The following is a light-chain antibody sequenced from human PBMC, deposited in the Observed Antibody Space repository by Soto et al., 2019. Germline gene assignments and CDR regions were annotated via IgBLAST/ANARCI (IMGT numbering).Light chain of an antibody. CDR1: QDISNY. CDR3: QKYNSALT. Sequence: DIPMTQSPSSLSASVGDRITITCRASQDISNYLAWYQQKPGKVPKLLIYSASTLQSGVPSRFSGSGSGTDFTLTISSLQPEDVATYFCQKYNSALTFGQGTRLAIK. V-gene: IGKV1-27*01. CDR2: SAS. J-gene: IGKJ5*01.